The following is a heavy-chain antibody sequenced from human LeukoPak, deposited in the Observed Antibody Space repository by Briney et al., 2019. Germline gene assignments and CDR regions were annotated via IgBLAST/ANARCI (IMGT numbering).Heavy chain of an antibody. CDR2: IRYDGSNK. D-gene: IGHD6-19*01. J-gene: IGHJ4*02. Sequence: PGGSLRLSCAASGFTSSAIHWVRQSPGKGLEWVAFIRYDGSNKYYADSVKGRFTISRDNSKNTLYLQMNSLRAEDTAVYYCAKSSSSGWYGYFDYWGQGTLVTVSS. CDR3: AKSSSSGWYGYFDY. V-gene: IGHV3-30*02. CDR1: GFTSSA.